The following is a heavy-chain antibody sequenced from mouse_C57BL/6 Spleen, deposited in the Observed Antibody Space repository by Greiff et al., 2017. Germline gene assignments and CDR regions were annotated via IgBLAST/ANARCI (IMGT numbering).Heavy chain of an antibody. V-gene: IGHV1-75*01. J-gene: IGHJ3*01. CDR2: IFPGSGST. CDR3: ARGAITTVVAEGFAY. D-gene: IGHD1-1*01. Sequence: QVQLQQSGPELVKPGASVKISCKASGYTFTDYYINWVKQRPGQGLEWIGWIFPGSGSTYYNEKFKGKATLTVDKSSSTVYMLLSRLTSEDSAVYFCARGAITTVVAEGFAYWGQGTLVTVSA. CDR1: GYTFTDYY.